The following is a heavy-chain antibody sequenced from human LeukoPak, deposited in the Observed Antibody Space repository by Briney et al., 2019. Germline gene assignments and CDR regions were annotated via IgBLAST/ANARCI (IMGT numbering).Heavy chain of an antibody. V-gene: IGHV3-23*01. J-gene: IGHJ4*02. Sequence: PGGSLRLSCAASGFTFSSYAMSWVRQAPGKGLEWVSAISGSGGSTYYADSVKGRFTISRHNSKNMVNLQMDSLGPEDTAVYYCASGPTYDYVRVILYWGQGTLVTVSS. D-gene: IGHD3-16*01. CDR3: ASGPTYDYVRVILY. CDR1: GFTFSSYA. CDR2: ISGSGGST.